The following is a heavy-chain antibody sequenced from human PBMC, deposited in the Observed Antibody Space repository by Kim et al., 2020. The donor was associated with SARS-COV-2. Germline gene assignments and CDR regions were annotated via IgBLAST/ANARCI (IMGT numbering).Heavy chain of an antibody. Sequence: GGSLRLSCAASGFTFSSYAMSWVRQAPGKGLEWVSGIYSGGSSTYYADSVKGRFTISRDNSKNTLYLQMNSLRAVDTAVYYCAKDAYYYDSSCFDYWGQGTLLTVSS. CDR1: GFTFSSYA. CDR3: AKDAYYYDSSCFDY. D-gene: IGHD3-22*01. J-gene: IGHJ4*02. V-gene: IGHV3-23*03. CDR2: IYSGGSST.